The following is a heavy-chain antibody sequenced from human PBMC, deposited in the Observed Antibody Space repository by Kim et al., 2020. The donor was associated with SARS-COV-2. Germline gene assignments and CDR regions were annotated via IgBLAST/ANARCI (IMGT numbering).Heavy chain of an antibody. Sequence: SPSFQGQVTISADKSISTAYLQWSSLKASDTAMYYCARIYGGGGHGWFDPWGQGTLVTVSS. V-gene: IGHV5-51*01. J-gene: IGHJ5*02. CDR3: ARIYGGGGHGWFDP. D-gene: IGHD4-17*01.